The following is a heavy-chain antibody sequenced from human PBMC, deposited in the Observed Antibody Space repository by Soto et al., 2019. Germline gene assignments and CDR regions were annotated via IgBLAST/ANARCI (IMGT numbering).Heavy chain of an antibody. CDR1: GFTFSSYG. V-gene: IGHV3-30*18. CDR3: AKSCYHDAFDI. J-gene: IGHJ3*02. CDR2: ISYDGSNK. Sequence: QVQLVESGGGVVQPGRSLRLSCAASGFTFSSYGMHWVRQAPGKGLEWVAVISYDGSNKYYADSVKGRFTISRDNSKNTLYLQMNSLRAEDTAVYYCAKSCYHDAFDIWGQGPMVTVSS. D-gene: IGHD2-2*01.